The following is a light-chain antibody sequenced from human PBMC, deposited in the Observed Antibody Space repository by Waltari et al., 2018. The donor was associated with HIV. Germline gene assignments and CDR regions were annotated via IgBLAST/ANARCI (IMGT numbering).Light chain of an antibody. CDR1: YSDVGGYNY. CDR2: EVT. Sequence: QSALTQPASVSGSPGQSITISCTGNYSDVGGYNYFSWFQQRPGKAPKLIVYEVTHRPSGVSNRFSASKSGNTASLTISGVQAEDEADYYCSSYTSSSTLVFGGGTKLTVL. CDR3: SSYTSSSTLV. V-gene: IGLV2-14*01. J-gene: IGLJ2*01.